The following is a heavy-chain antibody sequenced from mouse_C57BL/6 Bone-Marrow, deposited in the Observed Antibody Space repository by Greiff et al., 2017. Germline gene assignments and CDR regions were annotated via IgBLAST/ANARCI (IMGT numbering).Heavy chain of an antibody. CDR2: ISSGSSTI. Sequence: EVMLVESGGGLVKPGGSLKLSCAASGFTFSDYGMHWVRQALEKGLEWVAYISSGSSTIYYADTVQGRFTISRDNAKNTLFLQMTSLRSEDTAMYYCANNYAMDYWGQGTSVTVSS. CDR3: ANNYAMDY. V-gene: IGHV5-17*01. J-gene: IGHJ4*01. CDR1: GFTFSDYG.